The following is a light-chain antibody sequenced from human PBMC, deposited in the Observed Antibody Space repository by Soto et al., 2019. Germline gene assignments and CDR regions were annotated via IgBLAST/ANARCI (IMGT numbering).Light chain of an antibody. V-gene: IGLV1-40*01. CDR2: GNS. CDR3: QSYDSSLSGSGV. CDR1: SSNIGAGYD. J-gene: IGLJ1*01. Sequence: QPVLTQPPSVSGAPGQRVTISCTGCSSNIGAGYDVHWYQQLPGTAPKLLIYGNSNRPSGVPDRFSGSKSGTSASLAITGLQAEDEADYYCQSYDSSLSGSGVFGTGTKLTVL.